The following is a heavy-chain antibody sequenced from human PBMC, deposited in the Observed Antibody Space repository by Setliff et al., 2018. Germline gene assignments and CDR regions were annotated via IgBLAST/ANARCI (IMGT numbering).Heavy chain of an antibody. D-gene: IGHD2-21*02. Sequence: PSETLSLTCEVSGGSFSDYYWSWIRQSPGKGLEWLGDFNRTRKIDYSPSLKSRLTISVDTSKKQFSLHLNSVTAADTAMYYCAGGGRYCGGDCYQDDAFDIWGQGTMVTVSS. CDR1: GGSFSDYY. CDR3: AGGGRYCGGDCYQDDAFDI. V-gene: IGHV4-34*01. J-gene: IGHJ3*02. CDR2: FNRTRKI.